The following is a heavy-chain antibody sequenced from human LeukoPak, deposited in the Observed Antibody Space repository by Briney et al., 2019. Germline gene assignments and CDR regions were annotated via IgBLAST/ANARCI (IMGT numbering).Heavy chain of an antibody. CDR2: ISSSSSYI. D-gene: IGHD3-16*01. CDR1: GFTFSSYS. CDR3: ARNSYQGGPFDY. J-gene: IGHJ4*02. V-gene: IGHV3-21*01. Sequence: PGGSLRLSCAASGFTFSSYSMNWVRQAPGKGLEWVSSISSSSSYIYYADSVKGRFTISRDNAKNSLYLQMNSLRAEDTAVYYCARNSYQGGPFDYWGQGTLVTVSS.